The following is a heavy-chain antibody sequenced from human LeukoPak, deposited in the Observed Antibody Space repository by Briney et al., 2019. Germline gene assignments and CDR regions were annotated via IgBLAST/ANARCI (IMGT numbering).Heavy chain of an antibody. CDR3: ARGWDVDYFYYHMDV. D-gene: IGHD1-26*01. Sequence: PPETLSLTCSVSGGSMTGFFWTWIRQPPGKGLEWIGYIYYSGITNYNPSLKSRITISVDTSNNEFSLKPKSVTPADAAIYYCARGWDVDYFYYHMDVWGKGTTVTVSS. CDR2: IYYSGIT. J-gene: IGHJ6*03. V-gene: IGHV4-59*01. CDR1: GGSMTGFF.